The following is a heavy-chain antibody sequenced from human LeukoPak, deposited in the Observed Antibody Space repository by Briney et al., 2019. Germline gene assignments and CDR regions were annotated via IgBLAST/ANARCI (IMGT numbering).Heavy chain of an antibody. CDR2: MNPNSGNT. CDR3: ARPRLYYYGSGSYYSDAFDI. V-gene: IGHV1-8*01. D-gene: IGHD3-10*01. Sequence: GASVKVSCKASGYTFTSYDINWVRQATGQGLEWMGWMNPNSGNTGYAQKFQGGVTMTRNTSTSTAYMELSSLRSEDTAVYYCARPRLYYYGSGSYYSDAFDIWGQGTMVTVSS. J-gene: IGHJ3*02. CDR1: GYTFTSYD.